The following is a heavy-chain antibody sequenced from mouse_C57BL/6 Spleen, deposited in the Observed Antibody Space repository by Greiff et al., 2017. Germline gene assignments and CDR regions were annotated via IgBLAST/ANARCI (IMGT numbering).Heavy chain of an antibody. CDR2: ISSGGSYT. Sequence: EVKLMESGGDLVKPGGSLKLSCAASGFTFSSYGMSWVRQTPDKRLEWVATISSGGSYTYYPDSVKGRFTISRDNAQNTQYLQMSSLKSEDTAMYYCARHRDYGSSLYYFGYWGQGTTLTVSS. CDR3: ARHRDYGSSLYYFGY. V-gene: IGHV5-6*01. D-gene: IGHD1-1*01. J-gene: IGHJ2*01. CDR1: GFTFSSYG.